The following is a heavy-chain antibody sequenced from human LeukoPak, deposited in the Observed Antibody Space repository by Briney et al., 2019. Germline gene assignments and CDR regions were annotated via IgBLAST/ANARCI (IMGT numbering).Heavy chain of an antibody. J-gene: IGHJ4*02. CDR2: IYHSGST. Sequence: SETLSLTCTVPGGSISSSSYYWSWIRQPPGKGLEWIGYIYHSGSTYYNPSLKSRVTISVDRSKNQFSLKLSSVTAADTAVYYCARGRSVAADYWGQGTLVTVSS. CDR3: ARGRSVAADY. CDR1: GGSISSSSYY. V-gene: IGHV4-30-2*01.